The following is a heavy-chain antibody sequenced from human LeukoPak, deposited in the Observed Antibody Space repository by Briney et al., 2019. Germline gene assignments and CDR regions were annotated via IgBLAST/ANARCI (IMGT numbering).Heavy chain of an antibody. CDR1: GFTFSSYA. CDR2: ISGSGGNT. V-gene: IGHV3-23*01. J-gene: IGHJ4*02. Sequence: GGSMRLSCAASGFTFSSYAMSWVRQAPGKGLEWVSAISGSGGNTYYADSVRGRFTISRDDAENSLYLQMNSLRAEDTAVYYCARERGTIQLWYYFDFWGRGTLVTVSS. D-gene: IGHD5-18*01. CDR3: ARERGTIQLWYYFDF.